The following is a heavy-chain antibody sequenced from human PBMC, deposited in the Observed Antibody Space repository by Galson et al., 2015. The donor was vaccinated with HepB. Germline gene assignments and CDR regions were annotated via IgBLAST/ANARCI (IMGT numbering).Heavy chain of an antibody. CDR3: ARAMGGGYDFDHYAIDV. CDR2: ISWNSVSI. CDR1: GFSFYDYA. J-gene: IGHJ6*02. V-gene: IGHV3-9*01. Sequence: SLRISCAASGFSFYDYAMLWVRQAPGKGLEWVSGISWNSVSIEYADSVTGRLTISRDDAGQSLYLQMNNLRAEDTALYYCARAMGGGYDFDHYAIDVWGQGTTVTVSS. D-gene: IGHD5-12*01.